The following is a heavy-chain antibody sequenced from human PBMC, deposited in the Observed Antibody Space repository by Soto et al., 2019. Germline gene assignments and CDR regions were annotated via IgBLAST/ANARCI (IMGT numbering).Heavy chain of an antibody. CDR2: IIPIFGTA. CDR1: GGTFSSYA. J-gene: IGHJ6*02. V-gene: IGHV1-69*13. CDR3: ARDGWPRSSSSLGYYYYGMDG. D-gene: IGHD6-13*01. Sequence: GASVKVSCKASGGTFSSYAISWVRQAPGQGLEWMGGIIPIFGTANYAQKFQGRVTITADESTSTAYMELSSLRSEDTAVYYCARDGWPRSSSSLGYYYYGMDGWGQGNTVTFSS.